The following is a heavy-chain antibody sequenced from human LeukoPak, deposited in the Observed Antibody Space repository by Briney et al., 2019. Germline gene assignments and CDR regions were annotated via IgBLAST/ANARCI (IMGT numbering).Heavy chain of an antibody. CDR3: ARELFIPIAVAGTSLYYYYGMDV. CDR1: GGSISSYY. J-gene: IGHJ6*02. Sequence: SETLSLTCTVSGGSISSYYWSWIRQPAGKGLEWIGRIYTSGSTNYNPSLKSRVTMSVDTSKNQFSLKLSSVTAADTAVYYCARELFIPIAVAGTSLYYYYGMDVWGQGTTVTVSS. V-gene: IGHV4-4*07. D-gene: IGHD6-19*01. CDR2: IYTSGST.